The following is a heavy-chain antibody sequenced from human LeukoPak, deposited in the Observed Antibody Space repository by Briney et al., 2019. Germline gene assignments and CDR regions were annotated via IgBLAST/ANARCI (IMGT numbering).Heavy chain of an antibody. J-gene: IGHJ4*02. CDR2: IDPSGGST. V-gene: IGHV1-46*01. CDR1: GYSFTSYY. D-gene: IGHD3-10*01. CDR3: ASLGSGSSPIIDFDH. Sequence: ASVKVSCKASGYSFTSYYMHWVGQAPGQGLEWMGVIDPSGGSTNYAQKFQGRITMTRDTSTSTVYMDLSSLTSEDTAIYYCASLGSGSSPIIDFDHWGQGTLVTVSS.